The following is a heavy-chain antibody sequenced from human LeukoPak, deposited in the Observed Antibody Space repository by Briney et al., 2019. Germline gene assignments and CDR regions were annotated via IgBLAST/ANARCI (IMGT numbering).Heavy chain of an antibody. J-gene: IGHJ4*02. CDR3: ARDQLRNWSLGY. CDR2: IKQDGSEN. D-gene: IGHD1-20*01. Sequence: GGSLRLSCAASGFTFSSYWMSWVRQAPGKGLEWVANIKQDGSENYYVDSVKGRFTISRDNAKNSLYLQMNSLRAEDTAVYYCARDQLRNWSLGYWGQGTLVTVAS. V-gene: IGHV3-7*05. CDR1: GFTFSSYW.